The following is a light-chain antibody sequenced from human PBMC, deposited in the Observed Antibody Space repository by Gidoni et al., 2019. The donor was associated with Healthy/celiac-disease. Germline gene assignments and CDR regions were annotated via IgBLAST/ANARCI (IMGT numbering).Light chain of an antibody. CDR2: DDS. Sequence: SYVLTQPPSVSVAPGKTARITCGGNNIGRKSVHWYQQKPGQAPWLVVYDDSDRPSGIPERFSGSNSGNTATLTISRVEAGDEADYYCQVWDSSSDHLVVFGGGTKLTVL. J-gene: IGLJ2*01. CDR3: QVWDSSSDHLVV. CDR1: NIGRKS. V-gene: IGLV3-21*03.